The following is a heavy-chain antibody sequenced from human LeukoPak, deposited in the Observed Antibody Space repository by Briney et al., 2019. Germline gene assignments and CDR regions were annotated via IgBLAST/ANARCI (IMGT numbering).Heavy chain of an antibody. CDR2: INSDGSST. D-gene: IGHD3-9*01. CDR1: GFTFSSYW. Sequence: GGSLRLPCAASGFTFSSYWMHWVRQAPGQGLVWVSRINSDGSSTSYADSVKGRFTISRDNAKNTLYLQMNSLRAEDTAVYYCARGYDILTGYRFDPWGQGTLVTVSS. V-gene: IGHV3-74*01. CDR3: ARGYDILTGYRFDP. J-gene: IGHJ5*02.